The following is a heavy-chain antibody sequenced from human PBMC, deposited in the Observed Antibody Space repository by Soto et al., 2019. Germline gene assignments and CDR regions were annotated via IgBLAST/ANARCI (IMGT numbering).Heavy chain of an antibody. CDR2: IYYSGTT. CDR1: VGSISSNY. CDR3: GRVSSLATIAY. J-gene: IGHJ4*02. Sequence: SEPLSLPCTVSVGSISSNYWRWVRQSPGKGLEWIGYIYYSGTTIYNPSLRSRVTISVDTSKSQFFLKLSSVTAADTAVYYCGRVSSLATIAYWGQGTLVTVSS. V-gene: IGHV4-59*01. D-gene: IGHD5-12*01.